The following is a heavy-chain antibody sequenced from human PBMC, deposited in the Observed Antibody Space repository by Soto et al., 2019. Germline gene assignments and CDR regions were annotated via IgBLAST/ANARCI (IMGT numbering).Heavy chain of an antibody. Sequence: SGTLSLTCTVSGGSISSSSYYWGWNRQPPGKGLEWIGSIYYSGSTYYNPSLKSRVTISVDTSKNQFSLKLSSVTAADTAVYYCARHSSSYSRNNWFDPWGQGTLVTVSS. CDR1: GGSISSSSYY. CDR2: IYYSGST. CDR3: ARHSSSYSRNNWFDP. J-gene: IGHJ5*02. V-gene: IGHV4-39*01. D-gene: IGHD6-6*01.